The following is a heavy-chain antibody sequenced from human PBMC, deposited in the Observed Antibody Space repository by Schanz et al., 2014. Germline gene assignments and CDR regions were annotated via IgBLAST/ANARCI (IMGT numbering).Heavy chain of an antibody. CDR3: AKERDITGWNHGDY. V-gene: IGHV3-11*04. D-gene: IGHD6-19*01. Sequence: VQLVESGGGLVKPGGSLRLSCAASGFTFSDSYMSWIRQAPGKGLEWVSSISSGGSSVYYVESVKGRFTISRDNSRNTLFLQMESLRTEDTAVYHCAKERDITGWNHGDYWGQGTLVTVSS. J-gene: IGHJ4*02. CDR1: GFTFSDSY. CDR2: ISSGGSSV.